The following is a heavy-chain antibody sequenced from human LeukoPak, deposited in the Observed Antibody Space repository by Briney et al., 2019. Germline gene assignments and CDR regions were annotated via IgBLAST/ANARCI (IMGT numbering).Heavy chain of an antibody. Sequence: SETLSLTCAVYGGSFSGYYWSWIRQPPGKGLEWIGEINHSGSTNYNPSLKSRVTISVDTSKNQFSLKLSSVTAADTAVYYCARAGCSGGNCYLQYNWFDPWGQGTLVTVSS. CDR3: ARAGCSGGNCYLQYNWFDP. D-gene: IGHD2-15*01. CDR2: INHSGST. V-gene: IGHV4-34*01. J-gene: IGHJ5*02. CDR1: GGSFSGYY.